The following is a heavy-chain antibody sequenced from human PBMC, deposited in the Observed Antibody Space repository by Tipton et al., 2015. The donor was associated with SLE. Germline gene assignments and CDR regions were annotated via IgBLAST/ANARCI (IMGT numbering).Heavy chain of an antibody. Sequence: GLVKPSETLSLTCTVSGGSITSSSYFWGWIRQSPGKGLEWIGNINTGGGTYRNPSLMSRVTITVDMSKNQFSLRLISVTAADTAVYYCARGCSSSTCEPFYFFGMDVWGQGTTVTVSS. CDR2: INTGGGT. CDR1: GGSITSSSYF. CDR3: ARGCSSSTCEPFYFFGMDV. D-gene: IGHD2-2*01. J-gene: IGHJ6*02. V-gene: IGHV4-39*07.